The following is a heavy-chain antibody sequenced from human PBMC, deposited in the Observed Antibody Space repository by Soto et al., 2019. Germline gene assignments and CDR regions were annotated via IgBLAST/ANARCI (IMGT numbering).Heavy chain of an antibody. CDR2: INAGNGNT. J-gene: IGHJ4*02. V-gene: IGHV1-3*01. CDR3: ARDFWSGYYHFDY. D-gene: IGHD3-3*01. CDR1: GYTFTSYA. Sequence: ASVKVSCKASGYTFTSYAMHWVRPDPGQRLEWMGWINAGNGNTKYSQKFQGRVTITRDTSASTAYMELSSLRSEDTAVYYCARDFWSGYYHFDYWGQGTLVTVSS.